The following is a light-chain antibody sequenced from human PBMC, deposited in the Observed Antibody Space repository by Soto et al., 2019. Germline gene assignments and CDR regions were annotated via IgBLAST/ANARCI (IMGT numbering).Light chain of an antibody. CDR1: QSVTSN. Sequence: EIVMTQSPATLSVYPGEIAPLSCRASQSVTSNLAWYQQKPGQAPRLLMYGVSTRATGIPARFGGSGSATEFTLTISSLQSEDFAVYYCQQYHDWPPITFGQGTRLEIK. CDR2: GVS. V-gene: IGKV3-15*01. J-gene: IGKJ5*01. CDR3: QQYHDWPPIT.